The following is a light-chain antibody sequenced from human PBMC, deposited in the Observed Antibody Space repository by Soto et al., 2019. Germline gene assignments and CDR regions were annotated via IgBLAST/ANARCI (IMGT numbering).Light chain of an antibody. CDR3: QQYGRQSI. CDR2: GAS. CDR1: QSVGYTS. J-gene: IGKJ2*01. Sequence: EIVLTQSPDTLSLSPGERATLSCRASQSVGYTSLAWYQHRPGQAPRLLIYGASSTATGIPDRFSGSGCGTALTLFISRLEPEDFDVDYCQQYGRQSIFGQVTKLEIK. V-gene: IGKV3-20*01.